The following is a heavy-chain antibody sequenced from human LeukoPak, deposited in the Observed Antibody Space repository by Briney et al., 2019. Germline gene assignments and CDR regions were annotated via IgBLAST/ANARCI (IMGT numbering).Heavy chain of an antibody. Sequence: GGSLRLSCAASGFTVSSNYMSWVRQAPGKGLEWVSVIYSGGTTYYADSVKGRFTISRDNSKNTLYLQTNSLRAEDTAVYYCATTYAILTGYYTFYSWGQGTLVTVSS. D-gene: IGHD3-9*01. CDR1: GFTVSSNY. V-gene: IGHV3-53*01. CDR2: IYSGGTT. J-gene: IGHJ4*02. CDR3: ATTYAILTGYYTFYS.